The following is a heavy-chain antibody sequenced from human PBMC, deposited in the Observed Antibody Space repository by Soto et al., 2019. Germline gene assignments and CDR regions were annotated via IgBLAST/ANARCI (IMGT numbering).Heavy chain of an antibody. CDR3: GRARSCQIVVMY. V-gene: IGHV1-2*02. J-gene: IGHJ4*02. CDR2: IGPESGAT. D-gene: IGHD1-26*01. CDR1: GYTFTGHY. Sequence: ASVKVSCKASGYTFTGHYIHWVRQAPEQGPEWMGEIGPESGATRYAQKFQGRVTMTRDMSITTVYMELYNLSPDDTAVYYCGRARSCQIVVMYWGRVTPVTV.